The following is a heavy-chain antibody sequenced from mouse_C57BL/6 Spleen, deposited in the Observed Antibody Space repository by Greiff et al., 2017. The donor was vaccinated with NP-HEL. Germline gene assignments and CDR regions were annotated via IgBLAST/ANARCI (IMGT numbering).Heavy chain of an antibody. CDR3: ARGGPITTVVGDY. Sequence: VQLQQSGAELVMPGASVKLSCKASGYTFTSYWMHWVKQRPGQGLEWIGEIDPSDSYTNYNQKFKGKSTLTVDKSSSTAYMQLSSLTSEDSAVYYCARGGPITTVVGDYWGQGTTLTVSS. J-gene: IGHJ2*01. CDR2: IDPSDSYT. D-gene: IGHD1-1*01. V-gene: IGHV1-69*01. CDR1: GYTFTSYW.